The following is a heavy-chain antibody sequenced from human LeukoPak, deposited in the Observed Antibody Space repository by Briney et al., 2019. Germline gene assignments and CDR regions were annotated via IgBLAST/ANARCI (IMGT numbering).Heavy chain of an antibody. J-gene: IGHJ4*02. CDR1: RFTFDGYA. CDR2: LRGDGET. D-gene: IGHD3-16*01. V-gene: IGHV3-23*01. CDR3: ARASWVSSADAVR. Sequence: GRSLRLSCAASRFTFDGYAMHWVRQAPARGPEWVSSLRGDGETFYADSVMGRFTLSRDDSRNTVYLQLNNLRAEDTAIYYCARASWVSSADAVRWGQGTQVTVSS.